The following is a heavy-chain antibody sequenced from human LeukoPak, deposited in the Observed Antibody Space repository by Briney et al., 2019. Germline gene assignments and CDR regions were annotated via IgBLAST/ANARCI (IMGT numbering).Heavy chain of an antibody. CDR2: INHSEST. CDR1: GGSFSGYY. V-gene: IGHV4-34*01. J-gene: IGHJ3*02. Sequence: SETLSLTCAVYGGSFSGYYWSWIRQPPGKGLEWIGEINHSESTNYNPSLKSRVTISVDTSKNQFSLKLSSVTAANAGVYYCARRTDPIAVADAFDIWGQGTMVTVSS. CDR3: ARRTDPIAVADAFDI. D-gene: IGHD6-19*01.